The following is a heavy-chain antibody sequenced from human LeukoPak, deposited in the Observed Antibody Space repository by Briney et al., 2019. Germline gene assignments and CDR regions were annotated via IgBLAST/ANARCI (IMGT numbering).Heavy chain of an antibody. CDR3: ARDQGYYDMRYFDY. CDR2: IYYSGST. J-gene: IGHJ4*02. CDR1: GGSISSYY. Sequence: SETLSFTCTVSGGSISSYYLIWIRQPPGKGLEWIGYIYYSGSTNYNPSLKSRVTISVDTSKNQFSLKLSSVTAADTAVYYCARDQGYYDMRYFDYWDQGTLVTVSS. V-gene: IGHV4-59*01. D-gene: IGHD3-22*01.